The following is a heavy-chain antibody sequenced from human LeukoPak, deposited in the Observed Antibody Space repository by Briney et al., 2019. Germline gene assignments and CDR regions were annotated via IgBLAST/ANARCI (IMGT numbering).Heavy chain of an antibody. CDR2: ISSSSSYI. V-gene: IGHV3-21*01. Sequence: PGGSLRLSCAASGFTFSSYSMNWVRQAPGKGLEWVSSISSSSSYIYYADTVKGRLTISRDNAKNSLYLQMNSLRAEDTAVYYCARIPSYCSSTSCHFDYWGQGTLVTVSS. J-gene: IGHJ4*02. CDR1: GFTFSSYS. CDR3: ARIPSYCSSTSCHFDY. D-gene: IGHD2-2*01.